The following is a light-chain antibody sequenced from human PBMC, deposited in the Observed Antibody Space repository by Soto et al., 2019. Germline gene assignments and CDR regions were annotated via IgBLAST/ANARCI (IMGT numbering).Light chain of an antibody. J-gene: IGKJ3*01. CDR2: NSS. Sequence: DIQLTQSPSTLSAFVGDRVTITCRSREQIHPWLAGFQLKPGQAPKLLVYNSSSLASGVPSRFAASGSETDFTLTIDSLQPDDFANYYCQQNTFYFGRGTKVDI. CDR1: EQIHPW. V-gene: IGKV1-5*01. CDR3: QQNTFY.